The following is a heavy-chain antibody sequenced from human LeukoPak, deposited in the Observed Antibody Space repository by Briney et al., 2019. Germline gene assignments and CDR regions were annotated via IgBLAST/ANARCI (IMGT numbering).Heavy chain of an antibody. CDR3: ARVRTALANWFDP. CDR2: IYSGGNT. V-gene: IGHV3-66*01. CDR1: GFTVSSSY. D-gene: IGHD2-21*02. Sequence: GGSLRLSCAASGFTVSSSYMSWVRQAPGNGLEWVSAIYSGGNTYYADSVKGRFTISRDNSENTLSLQMNSLRAEDTAVYYCARVRTALANWFDPWGQGTLVTVAS. J-gene: IGHJ5*02.